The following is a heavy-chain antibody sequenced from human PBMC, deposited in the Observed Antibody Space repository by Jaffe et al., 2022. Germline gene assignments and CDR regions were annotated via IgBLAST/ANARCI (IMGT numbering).Heavy chain of an antibody. CDR1: GFTFDDYA. Sequence: EVQLVESGGGLVQPGRSLRLSCAASGFTFDDYAMHWVRQAPGKGLEWVSGISWNSGSIGYADSVKGRFTISRDNAKNSLYLQMNSLRAEDTALYYCAKDTRVQGVIPGEAFDIWGQGTMVTVSS. V-gene: IGHV3-9*01. J-gene: IGHJ3*02. D-gene: IGHD3-10*01. CDR2: ISWNSGSI. CDR3: AKDTRVQGVIPGEAFDI.